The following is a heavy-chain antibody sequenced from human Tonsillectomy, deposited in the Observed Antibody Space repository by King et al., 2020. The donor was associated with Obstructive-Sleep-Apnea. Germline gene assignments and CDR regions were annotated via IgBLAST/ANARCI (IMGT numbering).Heavy chain of an antibody. CDR2: INHSGST. D-gene: IGHD2-2*01. V-gene: IGHV4-34*01. CDR3: ARGQVVVVPAAMRVTNWFDP. CDR1: GGSFSGYY. Sequence: VQLPQWGAGLLKPSETLSLTCAVSGGSFSGYYWSWLRQPPGKGLEWIGEINHSGSTNYNPSLKSRVTISVDTSKNQFSLKLSSVTAADTAVYYCARGQVVVVPAAMRVTNWFDPWGQGTLVTVSS. J-gene: IGHJ5*02.